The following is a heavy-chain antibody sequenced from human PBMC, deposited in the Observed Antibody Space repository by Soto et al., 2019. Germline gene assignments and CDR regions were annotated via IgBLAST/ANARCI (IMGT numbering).Heavy chain of an antibody. CDR1: GYTFTSYG. CDR3: ARDCSGGSCYSRRTHREYYYYYYMDV. V-gene: IGHV1-18*01. J-gene: IGHJ6*03. CDR2: ISAYNGNT. Sequence: APVKVSCKASGYTFTSYGISWVRQAPGQGLEWMGWISAYNGNTNYAQKLQGRVTMTTDTSTSTAYMELRSLRSDDTAVYYCARDCSGGSCYSRRTHREYYYYYYMDVWGKGTTVTVSS. D-gene: IGHD2-15*01.